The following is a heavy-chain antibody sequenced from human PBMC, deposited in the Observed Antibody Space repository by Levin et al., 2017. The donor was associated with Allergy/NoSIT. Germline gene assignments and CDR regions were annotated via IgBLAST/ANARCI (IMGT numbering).Heavy chain of an antibody. J-gene: IGHJ4*02. D-gene: IGHD3-16*01. CDR2: IRSKRYGGTT. Sequence: PGGSLRLSCTGSGFTFGDYAMSWLRQAPGKGLEWVGFIRSKRYGGTTEYAASVKGRFTISRDDSKSIAYLQMNSLKSEDTAVYYCNRVRGTAYYFDYWGQGTLVTVSS. V-gene: IGHV3-49*03. CDR1: GFTFGDYA. CDR3: NRVRGTAYYFDY.